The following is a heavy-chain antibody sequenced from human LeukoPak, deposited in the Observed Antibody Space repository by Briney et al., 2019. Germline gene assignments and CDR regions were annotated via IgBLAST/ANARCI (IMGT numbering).Heavy chain of an antibody. D-gene: IGHD6-13*01. CDR1: GGSISSSSYY. Sequence: SETLSLTCTVSGGSISSSSYYWGWIRQPPGKGLEWIGSIYYSGSTYYNPSLKSRVTISVDTSKNQFSLKLSSVTAADTAVYYCARRRGIAAAYYYYYMDVWGKGTTVTVSS. V-gene: IGHV4-39*01. J-gene: IGHJ6*03. CDR3: ARRRGIAAAYYYYYMDV. CDR2: IYYSGST.